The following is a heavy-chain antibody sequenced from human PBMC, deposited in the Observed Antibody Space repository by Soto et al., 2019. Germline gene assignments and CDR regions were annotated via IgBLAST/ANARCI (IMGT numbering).Heavy chain of an antibody. V-gene: IGHV1-8*01. Sequence: QVQLVQSGAEVREPGASVKVSCKTSGYTFTTYDINWVRQASGQGLEWMGWMKPNSGDTGYGQKFQGRVALTRDTSTSTAYMELSGLKSEDTAVYYCVALVRWGQGTLVTVSS. D-gene: IGHD3-10*02. CDR3: VALVR. J-gene: IGHJ4*02. CDR2: MKPNSGDT. CDR1: GYTFTTYD.